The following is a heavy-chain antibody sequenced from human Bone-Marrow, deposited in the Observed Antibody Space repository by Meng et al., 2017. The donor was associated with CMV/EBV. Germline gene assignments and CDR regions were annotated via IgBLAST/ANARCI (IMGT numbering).Heavy chain of an antibody. CDR3: AKGVGASSWFLAALGY. J-gene: IGHJ4*02. CDR1: GFTFRSYS. D-gene: IGHD6-13*01. V-gene: IGHV3-9*01. CDR2: ISWNSGSI. Sequence: SLKIPCAASGFTFRSYSMDWVRQAPGKGLEWVSGISWNSGSIGYADSVKGRFNISRDNAKNSLYLQMNSLRADDTALYYCAKGVGASSWFLAALGYWGQGTIVTVSS.